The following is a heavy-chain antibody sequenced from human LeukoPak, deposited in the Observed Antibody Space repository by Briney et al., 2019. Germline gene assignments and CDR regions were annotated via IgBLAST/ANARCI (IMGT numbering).Heavy chain of an antibody. CDR2: MNPNSGNT. D-gene: IGHD3-22*01. CDR3: ARGELKYYYDSSGYYNPPSDY. J-gene: IGHJ4*02. V-gene: IGHV1-8*01. CDR1: GYTFTSYD. Sequence: ASVKVSCKASGYTFTSYDINWVRQATGQGLEWMGWMNPNSGNTGYAQKFQGRVTMTRNTSISTAYMELSSLRPEDTAVYYCARGELKYYYDSSGYYNPPSDYWGQGTLVTVSS.